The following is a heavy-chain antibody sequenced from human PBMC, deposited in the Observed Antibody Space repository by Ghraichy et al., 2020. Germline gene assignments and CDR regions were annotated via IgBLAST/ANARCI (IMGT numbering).Heavy chain of an antibody. D-gene: IGHD3-10*01. CDR3: ARVGYYGSGHSSY. Sequence: GGSLRLSCAASGFTFSDYWMNWVRQAPGKGLEWVANIKQDGSEKFYVGSVKGRFTISRDNVKNSLYLQMTSLRAEDTAVYFCARVGYYGSGHSSYWGQGTLVTVSS. J-gene: IGHJ4*02. CDR1: GFTFSDYW. CDR2: IKQDGSEK. V-gene: IGHV3-7*01.